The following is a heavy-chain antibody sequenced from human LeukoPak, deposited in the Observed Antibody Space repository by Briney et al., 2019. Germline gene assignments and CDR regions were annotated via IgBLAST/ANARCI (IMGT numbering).Heavy chain of an antibody. CDR3: ARGSVVIRANWFDP. CDR1: GGSFSGFY. D-gene: IGHD3-22*01. J-gene: IGHJ5*02. CDR2: FDYSGST. Sequence: PSETLSLTCTVSGGSFSGFYWTWIRQPPGKGLEWIGSFDYSGSTNYNPSLKSRVTISVDTSKNQFSLKLSSVTAADTAVYYCARGSVVIRANWFDPWGQGTLVTVSS. V-gene: IGHV4-59*01.